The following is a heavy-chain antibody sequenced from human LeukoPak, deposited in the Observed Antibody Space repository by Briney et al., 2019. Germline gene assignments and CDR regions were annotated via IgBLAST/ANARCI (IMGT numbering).Heavy chain of an antibody. V-gene: IGHV3-74*01. Sequence: GGSLRLSCAASGFTFSSYWMHWVRQAPGKGLVWVSRINSDGSSTSYADSVKGRFTISRDNAKNTLYLQMNSLRAEDTAVYYCARDYCSSTSCKWDRVYYFDYWGQGTLVTVSS. CDR3: ARDYCSSTSCKWDRVYYFDY. CDR1: GFTFSSYW. J-gene: IGHJ4*02. CDR2: INSDGSST. D-gene: IGHD2-2*01.